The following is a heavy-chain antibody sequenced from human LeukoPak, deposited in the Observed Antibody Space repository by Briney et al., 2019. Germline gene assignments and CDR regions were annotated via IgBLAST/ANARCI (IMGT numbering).Heavy chain of an antibody. CDR2: INSDGSAT. CDR3: GRIAINANNGMDV. V-gene: IGHV3-74*01. Sequence: GGSLRLSCAASGLSFSTHWMHWVRQAPGKGLVYVAQINSDGSATAYADSVKGRFTISRDNAKNTLYLEMISLRAEDTAVYYCGRIAINANNGMDVWGQGTTVTVSS. D-gene: IGHD1/OR15-1a*01. CDR1: GLSFSTHW. J-gene: IGHJ6*02.